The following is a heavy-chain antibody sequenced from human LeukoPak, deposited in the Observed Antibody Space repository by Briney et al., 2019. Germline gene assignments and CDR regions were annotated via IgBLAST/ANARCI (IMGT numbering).Heavy chain of an antibody. CDR1: GGSISTYY. Sequence: SETLSLTCTVSGGSISTYYWNWIRQPPGEGLEWIGYIYHSGSTNYNPSLQSRVTISVDTSKNQFSLNLNSVTAADTAVYYCARGGAACLHFQNWGQGTLVTVSS. J-gene: IGHJ1*01. CDR2: IYHSGST. V-gene: IGHV4-59*01. CDR3: ARGGAACLHFQN. D-gene: IGHD6-6*01.